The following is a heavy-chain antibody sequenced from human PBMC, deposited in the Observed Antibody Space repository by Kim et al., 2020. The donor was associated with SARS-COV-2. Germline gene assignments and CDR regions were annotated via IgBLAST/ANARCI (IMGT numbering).Heavy chain of an antibody. CDR3: ASSYSSSYYYYGMDV. D-gene: IGHD6-6*01. V-gene: IGHV4-34*01. J-gene: IGHJ6*02. Sequence: PSLKSRFTISVDTSKNQFSLKLSSVTAADTAVYYCASSYSSSYYYYGMDVWGQGTTVTVSS.